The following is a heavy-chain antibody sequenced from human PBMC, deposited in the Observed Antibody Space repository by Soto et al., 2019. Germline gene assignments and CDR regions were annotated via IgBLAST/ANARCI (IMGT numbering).Heavy chain of an antibody. D-gene: IGHD3-22*01. CDR1: GGSISSYY. CDR3: ATPQDYDGCLDS. CDR2: IYYSGST. Sequence: SETLSLTCTVSGGSISSYYWSWIRQPPGKGLEWIGYIYYSGSTYYNPSLKSRVTISVDTSKNQFSLKLSSVTAADTAVYYCATPQDYDGCLDSWGQGTLVTVSS. V-gene: IGHV4-59*04. J-gene: IGHJ4*02.